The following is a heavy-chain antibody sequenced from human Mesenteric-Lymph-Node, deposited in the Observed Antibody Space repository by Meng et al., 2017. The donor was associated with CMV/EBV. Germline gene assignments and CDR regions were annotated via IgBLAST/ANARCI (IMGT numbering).Heavy chain of an antibody. D-gene: IGHD2-21*01. V-gene: IGHV1-18*01. Sequence: ASVKVSCKASGYTFSNYDITWLRQAPGQGLEWMGWISAYNGNTNYSQRFQGRVTLTTDTSTSTVYMEVRRLRYDDTAVYYCARLLGGVVIAPWGQGTLVTVSS. CDR3: ARLLGGVVIAP. CDR1: GYTFSNYD. J-gene: IGHJ4*02. CDR2: ISAYNGNT.